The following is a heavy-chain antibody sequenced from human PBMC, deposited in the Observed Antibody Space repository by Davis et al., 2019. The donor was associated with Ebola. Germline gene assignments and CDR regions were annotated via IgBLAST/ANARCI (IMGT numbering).Heavy chain of an antibody. D-gene: IGHD4-23*01. Sequence: GGSLRLSCAASGFTVSSNYMTWVRQAPGKGLEWVSTISSGGSTSHAAPVKGRFTISRDDSKNTLYLQMNSLRAEDTALYYCAKADYGGNSGYFQHWGQGTLVTVSS. J-gene: IGHJ1*01. CDR3: AKADYGGNSGYFQH. V-gene: IGHV3-53*05. CDR1: GFTVSSNY. CDR2: ISSGGST.